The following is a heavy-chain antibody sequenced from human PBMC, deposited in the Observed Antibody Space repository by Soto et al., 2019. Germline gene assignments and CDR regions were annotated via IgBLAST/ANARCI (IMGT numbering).Heavy chain of an antibody. CDR2: ISESGST. CDR1: GQSFSGHS. Sequence: QVQLQQWGAGLVKPSETLSLSCSVYGQSFSGHSWAWIRQPPGKGLEWIGEISESGSTYYNPSLKSRVTNSTDTSKNQFSLERSSVSAADTAAYFCARGSGIVALPGELEDVNYDYWGQGTLVNVSS. CDR3: ARGSGIVALPGELEDVNYDY. D-gene: IGHD1-1*01. J-gene: IGHJ4*02. V-gene: IGHV4-34*01.